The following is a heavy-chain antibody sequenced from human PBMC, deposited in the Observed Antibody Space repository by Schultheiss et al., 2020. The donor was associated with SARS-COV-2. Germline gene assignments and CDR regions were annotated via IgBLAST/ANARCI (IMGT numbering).Heavy chain of an antibody. Sequence: SETLSLTCTVSGGSISSYYWSWIRQPPGKGLEWIGYIYYSGSTYYNPSLKSRVTISVDTSKNQFSLKLSSVTAADTAVYYCASPAPRYCSGGSCYRNYYYYYGMDVWGQGTTVTVSS. CDR3: ASPAPRYCSGGSCYRNYYYYYGMDV. V-gene: IGHV4-59*04. CDR1: GGSISSYY. D-gene: IGHD2-15*01. J-gene: IGHJ6*02. CDR2: IYYSGST.